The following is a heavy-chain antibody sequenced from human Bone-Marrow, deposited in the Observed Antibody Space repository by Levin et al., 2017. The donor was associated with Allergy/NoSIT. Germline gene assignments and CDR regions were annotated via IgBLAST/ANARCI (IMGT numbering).Heavy chain of an antibody. CDR2: IKPDGTGA. D-gene: IGHD7-27*01. V-gene: IGHV3-74*01. CDR3: TNGLTGEAS. Sequence: GESLKISCAASGFSFSNYWMHWVRQVPGKGLMFVSIIKPDGTGANYADSVKGRFTISRDNHKNTLFLQMNNLRAEDTAVYYCTNGLTGEASWGRGTLVTVSS. CDR1: GFSFSNYW. J-gene: IGHJ5*02.